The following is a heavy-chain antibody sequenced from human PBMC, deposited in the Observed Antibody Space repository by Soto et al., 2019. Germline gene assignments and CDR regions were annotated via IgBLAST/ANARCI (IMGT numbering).Heavy chain of an antibody. Sequence: SETLSLTCTVSGGSISSTNYYWGWIRQPPGKGLEWIGSMYYSGSTYYNPSLKSRVTISVDTSKNQFFLKLSSVTAADTAIYYCARDMGYWGQGILVTVS. CDR2: MYYSGST. V-gene: IGHV4-39*02. J-gene: IGHJ4*02. CDR1: GGSISSTNYY. CDR3: ARDMGY.